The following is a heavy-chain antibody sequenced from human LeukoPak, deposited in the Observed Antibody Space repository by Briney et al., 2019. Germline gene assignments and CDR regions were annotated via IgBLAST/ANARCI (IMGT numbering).Heavy chain of an antibody. CDR1: GFTFSSYA. J-gene: IGHJ4*02. V-gene: IGHV3-30-3*01. CDR2: ISYDGSNK. D-gene: IGHD6-19*01. CDR3: ARTNHPQWLVLGYYFDY. Sequence: GGSLRLSCAASGFTFSSYAMHRVRQAPGKGLEWVAVISYDGSNKYYAGSVKGRFTISRDNSKNTLYLQMNSLRAEDTAVYYCARTNHPQWLVLGYYFDYWGQGTLVTVSS.